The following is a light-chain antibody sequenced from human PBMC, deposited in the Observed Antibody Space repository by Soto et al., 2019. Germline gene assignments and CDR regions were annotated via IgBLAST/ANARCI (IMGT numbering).Light chain of an antibody. CDR2: EVS. J-gene: IGLJ1*01. V-gene: IGLV2-14*01. CDR1: SSDVGGYNY. CDR3: SSYTSSNTYC. Sequence: QSALTQPASVSGSPGQSITISCTGTSSDVGGYNYVSWSQQHPGKAPQLMIYEVSNRPSGVSNRFSGSKSGNTASLTISGLQAEDEADYYCSSYTSSNTYCFGTGTKLTVL.